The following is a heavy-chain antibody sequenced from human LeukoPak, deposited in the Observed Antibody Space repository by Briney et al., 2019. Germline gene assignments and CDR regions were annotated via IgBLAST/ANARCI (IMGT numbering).Heavy chain of an antibody. J-gene: IGHJ6*04. V-gene: IGHV3-30*02. Sequence: GGSLRLSCAASGFTFSSYVMHWVRQAPGKGLEWVAFIRYDGSNKYYADSVKGRFTISRDNSKNTLYLQMNSLRAEDTAVYYCAKDLRGSIVVVPAAMDVWGKGTTVTVSS. D-gene: IGHD2-2*01. CDR1: GFTFSSYV. CDR3: AKDLRGSIVVVPAAMDV. CDR2: IRYDGSNK.